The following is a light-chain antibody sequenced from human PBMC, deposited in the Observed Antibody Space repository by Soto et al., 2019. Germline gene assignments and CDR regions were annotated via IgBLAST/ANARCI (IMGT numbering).Light chain of an antibody. CDR3: QHSWA. CDR2: KAS. V-gene: IGKV1-5*03. Sequence: DIQMTQSPSTLSASVGDRVTITCRASQSISTWLAWYQQKPGKAPKLLISKASSLESGVPARFSGSGSGTAFTLTISSLQPDDFATYYCQHSWAFGQGTKVEIK. J-gene: IGKJ1*01. CDR1: QSISTW.